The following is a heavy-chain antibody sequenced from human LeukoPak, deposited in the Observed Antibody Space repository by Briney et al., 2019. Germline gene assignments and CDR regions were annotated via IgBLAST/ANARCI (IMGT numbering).Heavy chain of an antibody. V-gene: IGHV4-34*01. CDR2: INHSGST. D-gene: IGHD6-13*01. J-gene: IGHJ6*03. Sequence: SETLSLTCAVYGGSFSGYYWSWIRQPPGQGLEWMGEINHSGSTNYNPSLKSRVTISVDTSKNQFSLKLSSVTAADTAVYYCARGGIAAAGYYYYYYYMDVWGKGTTVTISS. CDR3: ARGGIAAAGYYYYYYYMDV. CDR1: GGSFSGYY.